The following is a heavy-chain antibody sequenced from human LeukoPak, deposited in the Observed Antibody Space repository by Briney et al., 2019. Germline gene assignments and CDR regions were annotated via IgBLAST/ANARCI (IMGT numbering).Heavy chain of an antibody. CDR1: GYTFTGYY. CDR2: INPNSGGT. Sequence: GASVKVPCKASGYTFTGYYMHWVRQAPGQGLEWMGWINPNSGGTNYAQKFQGRVTMTRDTSISTAYMELSRLRSDDTAVYYCARVGDTAMVMRGYYFDYWGQGTLVTVSS. V-gene: IGHV1-2*02. D-gene: IGHD5-18*01. J-gene: IGHJ4*02. CDR3: ARVGDTAMVMRGYYFDY.